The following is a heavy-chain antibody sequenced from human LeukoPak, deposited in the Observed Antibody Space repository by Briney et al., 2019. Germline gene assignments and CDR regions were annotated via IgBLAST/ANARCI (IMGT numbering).Heavy chain of an antibody. J-gene: IGHJ3*02. CDR3: ARDGRYGDYGDAFDI. V-gene: IGHV3-30-3*01. D-gene: IGHD4-17*01. Sequence: GRSLRLSCAASGFSFSSYAMHWVRQAPGKGLEWMAVISYDGSNNYYADSVKGRFTFSRDNSKNTLYVEVNSLRPEDTAVYYCARDGRYGDYGDAFDIWGQGTMVTVSS. CDR1: GFSFSSYA. CDR2: ISYDGSNN.